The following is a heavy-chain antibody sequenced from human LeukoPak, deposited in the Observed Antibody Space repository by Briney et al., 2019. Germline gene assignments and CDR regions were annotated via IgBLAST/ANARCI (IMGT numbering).Heavy chain of an antibody. V-gene: IGHV3-30*02. D-gene: IGHD4-23*01. CDR1: GFTFSSYG. Sequence: GGSLRLSCAASGFTFSSYGMHWVRQAPGRGLEWVAFIRYDGSNKYYADSVKGRFTISRDNSKNTLYLQMNSLRAEDTAVYYCARDYGGSSPFDYWGQGTLVTVSS. CDR2: IRYDGSNK. J-gene: IGHJ4*02. CDR3: ARDYGGSSPFDY.